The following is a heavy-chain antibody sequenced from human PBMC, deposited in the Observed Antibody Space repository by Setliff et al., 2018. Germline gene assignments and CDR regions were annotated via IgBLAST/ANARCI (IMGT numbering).Heavy chain of an antibody. CDR1: GGSFSGYY. J-gene: IGHJ5*02. V-gene: IGHV4-34*01. CDR2: IKHSGST. CDR3: ARGVYCSSTSCSPGLNWCDP. Sequence: PSETLSLTCAVYGGSFSGYYWSWSRQPPGKGLEWIGEIKHSGSTKYNPSLKSRVTRSLDTSKNQFSLKRGSVTAEDTALYYCARGVYCSSTSCSPGLNWCDPWGKGTLVTVSS. D-gene: IGHD2-2*01.